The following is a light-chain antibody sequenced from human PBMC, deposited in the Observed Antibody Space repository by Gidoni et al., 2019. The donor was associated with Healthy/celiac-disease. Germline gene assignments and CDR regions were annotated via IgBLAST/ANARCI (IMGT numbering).Light chain of an antibody. CDR3: QKYNSAPLT. Sequence: IQMTQSPSSLPASVGDRVTITCRASQCISIYLAWYQQKPGKVPKLLIYAASTLQTGVPSRFSGSGSGTDFTLTISSLQPEDVATYYCQKYNSAPLTFGGGTKVEIK. CDR2: AAS. CDR1: QCISIY. V-gene: IGKV1-27*01. J-gene: IGKJ4*01.